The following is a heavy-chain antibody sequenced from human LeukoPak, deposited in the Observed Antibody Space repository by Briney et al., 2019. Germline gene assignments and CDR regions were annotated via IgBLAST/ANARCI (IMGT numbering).Heavy chain of an antibody. D-gene: IGHD3-10*01. CDR3: TTVGYGSFDY. Sequence: GGSLRLSCAASGSTFSDAWMGWVRNAWMSWVRQAPGRGLEWVGRIKSKGDGGTTDYAAPVKGRFTISRDDSKNTLYLQMNSLNTEDTAVYYCTTVGYGSFDYWGQGTLVTVSS. CDR2: IKSKGDGGTT. J-gene: IGHJ4*02. V-gene: IGHV3-15*01. CDR1: GSTFSDAWMGWVRNAW.